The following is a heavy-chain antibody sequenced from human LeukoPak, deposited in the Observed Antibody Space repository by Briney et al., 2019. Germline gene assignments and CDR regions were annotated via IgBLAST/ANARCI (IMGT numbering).Heavy chain of an antibody. CDR1: GFTFSRYW. V-gene: IGHV3-74*01. CDR3: VLDLFSSFAFDI. J-gene: IGHJ3*02. D-gene: IGHD3/OR15-3a*01. CDR2: INSDGSST. Sequence: GGSLRLSCAASGFTFSRYWMHWVRQAPGKGLLLVSRINSDGSSTYYADSVKGRFTTSRDNAKNALHLQMNSLTAEDTAVYYCVLDLFSSFAFDIWGQGTMVTVSS.